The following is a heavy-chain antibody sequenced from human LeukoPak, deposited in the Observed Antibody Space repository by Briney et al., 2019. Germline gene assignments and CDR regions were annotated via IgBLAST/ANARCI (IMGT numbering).Heavy chain of an antibody. Sequence: GESLQISCQGSGYSFTNYWIGWVRQMPGKGPEWMGIIYPGDSDTRYSPSFQGQVTISADKSISTAYLQWSSLKASDTAMYYCARRDCTSTSCYGYSRFDPWGQGTLVTVSS. CDR3: ARRDCTSTSCYGYSRFDP. CDR1: GYSFTNYW. J-gene: IGHJ5*02. CDR2: IYPGDSDT. D-gene: IGHD2-2*01. V-gene: IGHV5-51*01.